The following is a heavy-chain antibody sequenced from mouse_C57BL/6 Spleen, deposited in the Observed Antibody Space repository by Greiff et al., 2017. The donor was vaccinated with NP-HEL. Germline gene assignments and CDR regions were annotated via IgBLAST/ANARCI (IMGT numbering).Heavy chain of an antibody. J-gene: IGHJ4*01. D-gene: IGHD2-4*01. CDR1: GFTFSSYA. Sequence: EVMLVESGEGLVKPGGSLKLSCAASGFTFSSYAMSWVRQTPEKRLEWVAYISSGGDYIYYVDTVKGRFTISRDNARNTLYLQMSSLKSEDTAMYYCTRGDYDYFYAMDYWGQGTSVTVSS. V-gene: IGHV5-9-1*02. CDR3: TRGDYDYFYAMDY. CDR2: ISSGGDYI.